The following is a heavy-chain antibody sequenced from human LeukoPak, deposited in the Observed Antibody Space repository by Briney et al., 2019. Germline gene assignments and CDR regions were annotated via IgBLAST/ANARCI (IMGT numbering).Heavy chain of an antibody. Sequence: SETLSLTCTVSGFSISSGHYWGWVRQPPGAGLEWIGSVYQSGTTYYNPSLKSRVTTTVDMSKNQFSLRLRPVTAADTAVYYCARIFIRNGYSSYFDCWGQGTLVTVSS. V-gene: IGHV4-38-2*02. CDR1: GFSISSGHY. D-gene: IGHD5-18*01. J-gene: IGHJ4*02. CDR3: ARIFIRNGYSSYFDC. CDR2: VYQSGTT.